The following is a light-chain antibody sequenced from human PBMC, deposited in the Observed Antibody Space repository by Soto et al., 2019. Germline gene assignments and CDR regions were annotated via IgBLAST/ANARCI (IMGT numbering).Light chain of an antibody. Sequence: AIKVAPCPSSLSASDVARGTITCRASQGISSALAWYQQKPGKAPKLLIYDASSLESGVPSRFSGSGSGTDFTLTISSLQPEDVATYYCQQFNNYPLITFGQGTRLEIK. CDR3: QQFNNYPLIT. J-gene: IGKJ5*01. CDR1: QGISSA. V-gene: IGKV1D-13*01. CDR2: DAS.